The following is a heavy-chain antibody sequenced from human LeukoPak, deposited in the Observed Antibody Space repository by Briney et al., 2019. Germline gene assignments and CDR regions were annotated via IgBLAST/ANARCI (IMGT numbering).Heavy chain of an antibody. Sequence: PGGSLRLSCAASGFTFSSARNWVRQAPGKGLEWVSVISSSGDSTYYADSVKGRFTISRDNSKNTLYLQMNSLRVEDTAVYYCAKEELDYWGQGTLVTVSS. J-gene: IGHJ4*02. CDR1: GFTFSSA. V-gene: IGHV3-23*01. CDR2: ISSSGDST. CDR3: AKEELDY. D-gene: IGHD1-1*01.